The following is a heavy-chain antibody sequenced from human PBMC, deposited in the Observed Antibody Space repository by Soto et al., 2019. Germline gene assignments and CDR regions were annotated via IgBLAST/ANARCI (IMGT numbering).Heavy chain of an antibody. D-gene: IGHD2-2*01. Sequence: QVQLVQSGAEVKKPGASVKVSCKASGYTFTGYAIHWVRQSPGQRHEWMGWINGGNGDTKYSQKFQGRVTITRDTSASTAYMELTSLGSEDTAVYHCARGYCSSTSCQYYFDFWGQGTLVTVSS. V-gene: IGHV1-3*01. CDR3: ARGYCSSTSCQYYFDF. CDR1: GYTFTGYA. J-gene: IGHJ4*02. CDR2: INGGNGDT.